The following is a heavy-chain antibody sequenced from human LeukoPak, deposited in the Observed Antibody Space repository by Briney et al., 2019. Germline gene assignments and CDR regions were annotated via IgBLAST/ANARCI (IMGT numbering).Heavy chain of an antibody. CDR2: INAGNGNT. CDR1: GYTFTSYA. J-gene: IGHJ4*02. V-gene: IGHV1-3*01. D-gene: IGHD6-19*01. CDR3: TTGGSLAVAPHQYYFDY. Sequence: ASVKVSCKASGYTFTSYAMHWVRQAPGQRLEWMGWINAGNGNTKYSQKFQGRVTMTRDTSTSTVYMELSSLRSEDTAVYYCTTGGSLAVAPHQYYFDYWGQGTLVTVSS.